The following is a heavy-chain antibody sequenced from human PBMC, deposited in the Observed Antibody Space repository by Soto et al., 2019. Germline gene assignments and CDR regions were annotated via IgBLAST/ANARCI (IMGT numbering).Heavy chain of an antibody. CDR3: ARPKGSYSSGYYYFDY. Sequence: QVQLVQSGAEVQQPGSSVKVSCKTSGGTFSTYAIYWVRQAPGQGLEWMGAIIPLFGTADYAPKFQGRVTITADESTSTAYMELSSLRSEDTAVYYCARPKGSYSSGYYYFDYWGQGTLVTVSS. CDR1: GGTFSTYA. J-gene: IGHJ4*02. V-gene: IGHV1-69*01. CDR2: IIPLFGTA. D-gene: IGHD6-19*01.